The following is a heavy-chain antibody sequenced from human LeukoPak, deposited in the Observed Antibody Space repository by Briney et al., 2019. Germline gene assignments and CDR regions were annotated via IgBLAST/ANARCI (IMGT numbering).Heavy chain of an antibody. Sequence: GRSLRLSCAASGFTFSSYGMHWVRQAPGKGLEWVAVISYDGSNKYYADPVKGRFTISRDNAKNSLYLQMNSLRAEDTAVYYCARDGNTAMVEYYFDYWGQGTLVTVSS. J-gene: IGHJ4*02. CDR1: GFTFSSYG. CDR3: ARDGNTAMVEYYFDY. V-gene: IGHV3-30*03. CDR2: ISYDGSNK. D-gene: IGHD5-18*01.